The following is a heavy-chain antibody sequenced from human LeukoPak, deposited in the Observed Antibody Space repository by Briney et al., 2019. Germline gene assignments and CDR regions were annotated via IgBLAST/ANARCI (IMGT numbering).Heavy chain of an antibody. J-gene: IGHJ2*01. CDR1: GFTFSNYA. CDR2: ITDIGGTT. Sequence: GGSLRLSCAASGFTFSNYAMTWVRQAPGKGLEWVSSITDIGGTTYHADSVKGRFLISRDNSKNTLYLHMNSLRAEDTAVYSCSKDQVATPAWYFRLWGRGTLVTVSS. CDR3: SKDQVATPAWYFRL. D-gene: IGHD4-23*01. V-gene: IGHV3-23*01.